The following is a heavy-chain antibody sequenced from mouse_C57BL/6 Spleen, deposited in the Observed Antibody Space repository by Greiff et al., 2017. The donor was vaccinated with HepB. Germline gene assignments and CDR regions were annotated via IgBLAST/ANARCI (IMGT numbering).Heavy chain of an antibody. J-gene: IGHJ3*01. CDR1: GYTFTSYG. CDR2: IYPRSGNT. D-gene: IGHD2-3*01. V-gene: IGHV1-81*01. Sequence: QVQLQQSGAELARPGASVKLSCKASGYTFTSYGISWVKQRTGQGLEWIGEIYPRSGNTYYNEKFKGKATLTADKSSSTAYMELRSLTSEDSAVYVCANGYSFAYWGQGTLVTVSA. CDR3: ANGYSFAY.